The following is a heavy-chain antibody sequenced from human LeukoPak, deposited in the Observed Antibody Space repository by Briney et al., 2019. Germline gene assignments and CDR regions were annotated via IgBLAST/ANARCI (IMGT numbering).Heavy chain of an antibody. CDR1: GGTISTHS. V-gene: IGHV1-69*11. CDR3: VKVRGSDAFDL. Sequence: SVTVSCKSSGGTISTHSINLLRQAPGPPLEWIGMIIPILSQTDYLLKFRRRVTIPADESPDKAYMQLSAVKSDDTAVYFCVKVRGSDAFDLWGQGTMVTVSS. J-gene: IGHJ3*01. CDR2: IIPILSQT. D-gene: IGHD3-10*01.